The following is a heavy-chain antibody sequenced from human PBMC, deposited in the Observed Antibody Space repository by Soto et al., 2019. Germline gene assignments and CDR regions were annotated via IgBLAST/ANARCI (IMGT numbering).Heavy chain of an antibody. V-gene: IGHV1-69*06. D-gene: IGHD3-10*01. Sequence: SVKDSCKASGGTFSSYAISWVRQDPGQGLEWMGAIIPIFGTANYAKKFQGRVTITADKSTSTAYMELSSLRYEDTAVYYCARFRGVIHYYYYGMDVLGRG. J-gene: IGHJ6*02. CDR2: IIPIFGTA. CDR1: GGTFSSYA. CDR3: ARFRGVIHYYYYGMDV.